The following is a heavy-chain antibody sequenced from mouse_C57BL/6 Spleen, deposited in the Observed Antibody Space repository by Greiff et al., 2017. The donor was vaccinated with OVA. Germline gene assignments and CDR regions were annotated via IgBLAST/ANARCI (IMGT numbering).Heavy chain of an antibody. CDR2: IYPGDGDT. Sequence: QVQLQQSGPELVKPGASVKISCKASGYAFSSSWMNWVKQGPGKGLEWIGRIYPGDGDTNYNGKFKGKATLTADKSSSTAYMQLSSLTSEDSAVYFCARITTVSYFDYWGQGTTLTVSS. V-gene: IGHV1-82*01. CDR3: ARITTVSYFDY. D-gene: IGHD1-1*01. CDR1: GYAFSSSW. J-gene: IGHJ2*01.